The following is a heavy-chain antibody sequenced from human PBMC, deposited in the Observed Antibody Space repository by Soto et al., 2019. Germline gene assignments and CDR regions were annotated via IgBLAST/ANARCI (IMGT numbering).Heavy chain of an antibody. CDR3: ARGGEAAAQVENYYYGMDV. CDR2: IIPIFGTA. V-gene: IGHV1-69*06. Sequence: SVKVSCKASGGTFSSYAISWVRQAPGQGLEWMGGIIPIFGTANYAQKFQGRVTITADKSTSTAYMELSSLRSEDTAVYYCARGGEAAAQVENYYYGMDVWGQGTTVTV. CDR1: GGTFSSYA. D-gene: IGHD6-13*01. J-gene: IGHJ6*02.